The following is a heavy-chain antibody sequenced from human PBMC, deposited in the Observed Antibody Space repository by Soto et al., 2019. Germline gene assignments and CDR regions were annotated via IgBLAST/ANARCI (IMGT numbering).Heavy chain of an antibody. J-gene: IGHJ4*02. CDR2: ISTYNGNT. V-gene: IGHV1-18*01. CDR1: GYTFTSNG. CDR3: ARDGYGDYGY. D-gene: IGHD4-17*01. Sequence: QVQLVQSGTEVKKLGTSVKVSCKASGYTFTSNGISWVRQAPGQGLEWMGWISTYNGNTNYAQKLQGRVTMTRDTSTSIAYMELRDLRSDDTAVYYCARDGYGDYGYWGQGSLVTVSS.